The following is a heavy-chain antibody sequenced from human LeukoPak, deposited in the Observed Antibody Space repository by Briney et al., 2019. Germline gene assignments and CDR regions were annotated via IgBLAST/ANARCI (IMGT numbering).Heavy chain of an antibody. CDR1: GGSISSGSYY. D-gene: IGHD3-3*01. Sequence: PSETLSLTCTVSGGSISSGSYYWSWIRQPAGKGLEWIGRIYTSGSTNYNPSLKSRVTISVDTSKNQFSLKLSSVTAADTAVYYCAREGHYDFWSGYDYWGQGTLVTVSS. CDR3: AREGHYDFWSGYDY. V-gene: IGHV4-61*02. J-gene: IGHJ4*02. CDR2: IYTSGST.